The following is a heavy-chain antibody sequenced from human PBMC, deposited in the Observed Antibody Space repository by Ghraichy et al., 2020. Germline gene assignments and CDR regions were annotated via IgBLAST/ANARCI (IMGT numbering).Heavy chain of an antibody. CDR2: INHSGST. Sequence: SLTCAVYGGSFSGYYWSWIRQPPGKGLEWIGEINHSGSTNYNPSLKSRVTISVDTSKNQFSLKLSSVTAADTAVYYCARGPGSYYYGMDVWGQGTTVTVSS. CDR1: GGSFSGYY. CDR3: ARGPGSYYYGMDV. V-gene: IGHV4-34*01. J-gene: IGHJ6*02. D-gene: IGHD1-26*01.